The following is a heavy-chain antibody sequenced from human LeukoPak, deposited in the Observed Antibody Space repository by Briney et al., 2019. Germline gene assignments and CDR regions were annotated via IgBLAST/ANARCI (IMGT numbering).Heavy chain of an antibody. V-gene: IGHV1-69*04. J-gene: IGHJ5*02. Sequence: ASVKVSCKASGGTFSSYAISWVRQAPGQGLEWMGRIIPILGIANYAQKFQGRVTITADKSTSTAYMELSSLRSEDTAVYYCARDGIAVAGKGLWFGPWGQGTLVTVSS. CDR2: IIPILGIA. CDR1: GGTFSSYA. CDR3: ARDGIAVAGKGLWFGP. D-gene: IGHD6-19*01.